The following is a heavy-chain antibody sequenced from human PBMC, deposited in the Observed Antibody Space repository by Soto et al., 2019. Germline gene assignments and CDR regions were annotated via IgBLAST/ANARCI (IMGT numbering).Heavy chain of an antibody. Sequence: VQLVETGGGLIQPGGSLRLSCAASGFTVSSNYMSWVRQAPGKGLEWVSVIYSGGSTYYADSVKGRFTISRDNSTNTLYLQMNSLRAEDTAVYYCARDRATMVREGYYYGMDVWGQGTTVTVSS. V-gene: IGHV3-53*02. CDR3: ARDRATMVREGYYYGMDV. D-gene: IGHD3-10*01. CDR1: GFTVSSNY. J-gene: IGHJ6*02. CDR2: IYSGGST.